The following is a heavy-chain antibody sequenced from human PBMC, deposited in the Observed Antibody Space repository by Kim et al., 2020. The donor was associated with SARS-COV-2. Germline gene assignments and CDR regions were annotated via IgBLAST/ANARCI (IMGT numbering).Heavy chain of an antibody. V-gene: IGHV3-15*01. D-gene: IGHD3-22*01. CDR1: GFTFSNAW. Sequence: GGSLRLSCAASGFTFSNAWMSWVRQAPGKGLEWVGRIKSKTDGGTTDYAAPVKGRFTISRDDSKNTLYLQMNSLKTEDTAVYYCTTDFRSRKYDAEADSSGYYPTYYYYGMDVWGQGTTVTVSS. J-gene: IGHJ6*02. CDR3: TTDFRSRKYDAEADSSGYYPTYYYYGMDV. CDR2: IKSKTDGGTT.